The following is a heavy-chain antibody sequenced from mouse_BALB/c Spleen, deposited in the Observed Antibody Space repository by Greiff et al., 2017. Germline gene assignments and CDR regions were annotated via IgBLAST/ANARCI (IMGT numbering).Heavy chain of an antibody. D-gene: IGHD2-3*01. J-gene: IGHJ4*01. CDR1: GFSLTSYG. V-gene: IGHV2-6-2*01. CDR2: IWSDGST. CDR3: ARHAYDGYHYYAMDY. Sequence: VQLQESGPDLVAPSQSLSITCTVSGFSLTSYGVHWVRQPPGKGLEWLVVIWSDGSTTYNSALKSRLSISKDNSKSQVFLKMNSLQTDDTAMYYCARHAYDGYHYYAMDYWGQGTSVTVSS.